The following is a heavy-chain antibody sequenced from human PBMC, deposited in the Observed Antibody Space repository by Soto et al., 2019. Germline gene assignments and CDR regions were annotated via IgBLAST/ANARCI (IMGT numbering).Heavy chain of an antibody. CDR1: GGSISSYY. CDR2: IYYSGST. J-gene: IGHJ5*02. V-gene: IGHV4-59*01. D-gene: IGHD6-25*01. CDR3: ARDNSAGQRLARGWFDP. Sequence: SETLSLTCTVSGGSISSYYWSWIRQPPGKGLEWIGYIYYSGSTNYNPSLKSRVTISVDTSKNQFSLKLSSVTAADTAVYYCARDNSAGQRLARGWFDPWGQGTLVTVSS.